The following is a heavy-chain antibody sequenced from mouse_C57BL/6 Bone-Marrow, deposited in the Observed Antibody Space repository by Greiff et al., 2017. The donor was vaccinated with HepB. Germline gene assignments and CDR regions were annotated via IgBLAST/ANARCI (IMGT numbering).Heavy chain of an antibody. Sequence: EVMLVESGGDLVKPGGSLKLSCAASGFTFSSYGMSWVRQTPDKRLEWVATISSGGSYTYYPDSVKGRFTISRDNAKNTLYLQMSSLKSEDTAMYYCARPNYYGSSYGYFDVWGTGTTVTVSS. V-gene: IGHV5-6*02. J-gene: IGHJ1*03. CDR3: ARPNYYGSSYGYFDV. CDR2: ISSGGSYT. D-gene: IGHD1-1*01. CDR1: GFTFSSYG.